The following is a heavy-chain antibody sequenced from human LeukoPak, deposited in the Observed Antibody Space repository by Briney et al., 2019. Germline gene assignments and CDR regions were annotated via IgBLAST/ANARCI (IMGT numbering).Heavy chain of an antibody. D-gene: IGHD1-14*01. V-gene: IGHV4-34*01. Sequence: SETLSLTCAVYGGSFSGYYWSWIRQPPGKGLEWIGEINHSGSTNYNPSLKSRVTISVDTSKNQFSLKLSSVTAADTAVYYCARDRKGTTDYYFDYWGQGTLVTVSS. CDR2: INHSGST. J-gene: IGHJ4*02. CDR1: GGSFSGYY. CDR3: ARDRKGTTDYYFDY.